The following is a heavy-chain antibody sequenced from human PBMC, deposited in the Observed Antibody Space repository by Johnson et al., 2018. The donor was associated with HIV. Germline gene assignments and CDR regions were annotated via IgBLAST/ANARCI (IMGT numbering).Heavy chain of an antibody. CDR1: GFTFSSYE. CDR2: FFSGGST. D-gene: IGHD1-26*01. CDR3: ARDSGSSGRADAFDI. Sequence: VQLVESGGGLVQPGGSLRLSCAASGFTFSSYEMNWVRQAPGKGLAWVSVFFSGGSTYYADSVKGRFTISRDNSKNTLYLQMNSLRAEDTAVYYCARDSGSSGRADAFDIWGQGTMVTVSS. J-gene: IGHJ3*02. V-gene: IGHV3-66*02.